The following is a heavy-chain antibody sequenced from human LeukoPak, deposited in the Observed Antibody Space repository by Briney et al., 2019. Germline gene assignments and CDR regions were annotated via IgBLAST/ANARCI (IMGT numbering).Heavy chain of an antibody. CDR1: GGSISSGSYY. V-gene: IGHV4-61*02. CDR3: ARVPYYYDSSGYPSRFDP. Sequence: SETLSLTCTVSGGSISSGSYYWSWIRQPAGKGLEWIGRIYTSGSTNYNPSLKSRVTISVDTSKNQFSLKLSSVTAADTAVYYCARVPYYYDSSGYPSRFDPWGQGTLVTVSS. J-gene: IGHJ5*02. D-gene: IGHD3-22*01. CDR2: IYTSGST.